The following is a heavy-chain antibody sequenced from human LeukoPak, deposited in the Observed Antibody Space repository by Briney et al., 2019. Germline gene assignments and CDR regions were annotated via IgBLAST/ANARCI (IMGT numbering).Heavy chain of an antibody. CDR3: ARGPRRSWNYANWFDP. D-gene: IGHD1-7*01. V-gene: IGHV1-8*02. J-gene: IGHJ5*02. CDR2: RNPNSGNT. CDR1: GYTFTSYD. Sequence: ASVKVSCKASGYTFTSYDINLVRQAAGQGLEWMGWRNPNSGNTGYAQKFQGRVTMTRNTSISTAYMELSSLRSEDTAVYYCARGPRRSWNYANWFDPWGQGTLVTVSS.